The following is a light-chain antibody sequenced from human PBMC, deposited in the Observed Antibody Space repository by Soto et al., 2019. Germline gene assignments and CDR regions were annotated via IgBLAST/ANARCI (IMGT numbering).Light chain of an antibody. CDR2: SNI. J-gene: IGLJ3*02. Sequence: QSVLAQPPSVSGAPGQRVTISCTGSSSTIGAGYDVHWYQHLPGRAPKLLIYSNINRPSGVPDRFSGSKSGTSASLAITGLHTEDEAVYYCQSYDSSLSGSWVFGGGTKVTVL. V-gene: IGLV1-40*01. CDR3: QSYDSSLSGSWV. CDR1: SSTIGAGYD.